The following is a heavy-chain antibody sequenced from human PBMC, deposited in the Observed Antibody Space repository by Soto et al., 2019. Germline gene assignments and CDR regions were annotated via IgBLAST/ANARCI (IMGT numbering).Heavy chain of an antibody. J-gene: IGHJ6*03. CDR1: GYSFTSYW. CDR3: ARGKVASLSSTSVMTF. Sequence: GASLKISCKGSGYSFTSYWISWVRQMPGKGLEWMGRIDPSDSYTNYSPSFQGHVTISADKSISTAYLQWSSLKDSDTAMYYCARGKVASLSSTSVMTFWAKGTRV. V-gene: IGHV5-10-1*01. CDR2: IDPSDSYT. D-gene: IGHD2-8*01.